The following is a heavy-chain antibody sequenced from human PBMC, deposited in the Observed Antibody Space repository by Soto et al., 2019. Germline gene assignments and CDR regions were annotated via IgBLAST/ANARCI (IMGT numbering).Heavy chain of an antibody. D-gene: IGHD3-3*01. CDR2: IYYSGST. J-gene: IGHJ4*02. CDR3: ARTYYDFLCGYYGPRKRGYYFDY. V-gene: IGHV4-30-4*08. CDR1: HSSLSSGAYS. Sequence: LTCTPSHSSLSSGAYSWSWIRPPTGKGLESFGYIYYSGSTYYNPSLKSRVTISVDTSKNQFSLKLSSVTAADTAVYYCARTYYDFLCGYYGPRKRGYYFDYWGQGTLVIVS.